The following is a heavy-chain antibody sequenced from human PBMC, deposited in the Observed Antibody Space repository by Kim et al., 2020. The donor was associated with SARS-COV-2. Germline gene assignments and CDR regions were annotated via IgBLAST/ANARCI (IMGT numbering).Heavy chain of an antibody. CDR2: ISGSGGST. D-gene: IGHD3-10*01. Sequence: WGSLRLSCAASGFTFSSYAMSWVRQAPGKGLEWVSAISGSGGSTYYADSVKGRFTISRDNSKNTLYLQMNSLRAEDTAVYYCAKDPYGARWFGELLPDYWGQGTLVTVSS. CDR1: GFTFSSYA. CDR3: AKDPYGARWFGELLPDY. V-gene: IGHV3-23*01. J-gene: IGHJ4*02.